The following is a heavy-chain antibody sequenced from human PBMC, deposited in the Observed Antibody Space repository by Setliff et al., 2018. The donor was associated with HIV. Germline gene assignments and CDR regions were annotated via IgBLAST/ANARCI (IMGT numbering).Heavy chain of an antibody. CDR2: IKQDGSEK. CDR1: RFTFSNYW. D-gene: IGHD4-17*01. Sequence: GGPLRLSCAASRFTFSNYWMSWVRQAPGKGLEWVANIKQDGSEKYYVDSVTGRFTISRDNAKNSLYLQMNSLRAEDTAVYYCAKDGYSDYLNSYFDYWGQGTLVTSPQ. V-gene: IGHV3-7*01. CDR3: AKDGYSDYLNSYFDY. J-gene: IGHJ4*02.